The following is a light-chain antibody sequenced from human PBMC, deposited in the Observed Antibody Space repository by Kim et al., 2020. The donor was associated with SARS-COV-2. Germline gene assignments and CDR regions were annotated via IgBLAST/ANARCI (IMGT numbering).Light chain of an antibody. Sequence: SATVGDRVNSTCRASQSISSYLKWYQQKPGKAPKLLIYAASSLQSGVPSRFSGSGSGTDFTLTISSLQPEDFATYYCQQSYSTPYTFGQGTKLEI. V-gene: IGKV1-39*01. CDR1: QSISSY. J-gene: IGKJ2*01. CDR2: AAS. CDR3: QQSYSTPYT.